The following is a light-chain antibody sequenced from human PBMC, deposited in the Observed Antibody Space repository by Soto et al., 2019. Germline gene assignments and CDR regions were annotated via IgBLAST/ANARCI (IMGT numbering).Light chain of an antibody. Sequence: VTCITHSPSLVPATTGDGVTISCRMSQGISSYLAWYQQKPGKAPELLIYAASTLQAGVPSRFSGSGSGTDFTLTISSLQPEDVAAYYCQKYNSAPLTSAGPAKVDI. CDR2: AAS. CDR1: QGISSY. J-gene: IGKJ4*01. CDR3: QKYNSAPLT. V-gene: IGKV1D-8*03.